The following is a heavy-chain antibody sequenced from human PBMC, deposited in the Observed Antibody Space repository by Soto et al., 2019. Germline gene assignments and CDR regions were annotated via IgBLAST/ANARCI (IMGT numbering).Heavy chain of an antibody. Sequence: QVQLVESGGGVVQPGRSLRLSCAASGFTFSSYAMHWVRQAPGKGLEWVAVISYDGSNKYYADSVKGRFTISRDNSKNTLYLQMNSLRAEDTAVYYCAREGGYSYGSVDNYFDYWGQGTLVTVSS. CDR2: ISYDGSNK. CDR1: GFTFSSYA. CDR3: AREGGYSYGSVDNYFDY. V-gene: IGHV3-30-3*01. D-gene: IGHD5-18*01. J-gene: IGHJ4*02.